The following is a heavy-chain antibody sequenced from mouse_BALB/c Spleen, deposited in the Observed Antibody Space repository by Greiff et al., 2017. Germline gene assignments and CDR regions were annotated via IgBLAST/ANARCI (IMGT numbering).Heavy chain of an antibody. CDR1: GFTFSDYY. V-gene: IGHV5-4*02. J-gene: IGHJ2*01. CDR2: ISDGGSYT. D-gene: IGHD2-1*01. Sequence: EVHLVESGGGLVKPGGSLKLSCAASGFTFSDYYMYWVRQTPEKRLEWVATISDGGSYTYYPDSVKGRFTISRDNAKNNLYLQMSSLKSEDTAMYYCARGGDYGNYVDYWGQGTTLTVSS. CDR3: ARGGDYGNYVDY.